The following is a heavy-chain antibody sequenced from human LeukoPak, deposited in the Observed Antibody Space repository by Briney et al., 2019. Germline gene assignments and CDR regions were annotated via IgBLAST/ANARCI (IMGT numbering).Heavy chain of an antibody. V-gene: IGHV3-48*02. CDR3: ARESPLGELSIDY. D-gene: IGHD3-16*02. Sequence: GGSLRLSCAASGFTLSSYSMNRVRQAPGKGLEWLSYITSTSSPIYYADSVQGRFTISRDNAKNSLSLQMNSLRDEDTAVYFCARESPLGELSIDYWGQGTLVTVSS. CDR1: GFTLSSYS. J-gene: IGHJ4*02. CDR2: ITSTSSPI.